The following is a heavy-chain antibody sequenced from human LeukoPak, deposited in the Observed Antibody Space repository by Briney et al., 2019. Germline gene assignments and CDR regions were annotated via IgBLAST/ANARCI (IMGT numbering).Heavy chain of an antibody. D-gene: IGHD6-19*01. J-gene: IGHJ4*02. V-gene: IGHV3-7*01. CDR2: IKQDGSDK. Sequence: GGSLRLSCAASGFTFSSYWMSWVRQAPGKGLEWVANIKQDGSDKYYVDSVKGRFTISRDNAKNSLYLQMNSLRAEDTAVYYCARLGVAGSSGWGVPFDYWGQGTLVTVSS. CDR3: ARLGVAGSSGWGVPFDY. CDR1: GFTFSSYW.